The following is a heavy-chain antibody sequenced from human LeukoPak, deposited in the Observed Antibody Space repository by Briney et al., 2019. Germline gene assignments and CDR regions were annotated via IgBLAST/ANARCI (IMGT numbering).Heavy chain of an antibody. CDR1: GFSFDTYA. Sequence: PGRSLRLSCAASGFSFDTYAMHWVRKAPGQRLEWVALIWHDGGHKFYSNSVRGQFTISRDNSKNTLYLQMNNLRPDDTAVYCGAREIFGLGSYPDFWGQGTLVTVSS. CDR2: IWHDGGHK. J-gene: IGHJ4*02. CDR3: AREIFGLGSYPDF. D-gene: IGHD3-10*01. V-gene: IGHV3-33*01.